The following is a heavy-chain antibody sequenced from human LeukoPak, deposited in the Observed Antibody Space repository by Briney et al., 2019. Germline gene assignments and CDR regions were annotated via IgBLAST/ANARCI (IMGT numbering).Heavy chain of an antibody. CDR3: ARGSIATRVRYFDL. D-gene: IGHD6-6*01. Sequence: SETLSLTCTVSGGSISSGSYYWSWIRQPAGKGLEWIGRIYTSGSTNYNPSLKSRVTISVDTSKNQFSLKLSSVTPEDTAVYYCARGSIATRVRYFDLWGRGTLVTVSS. V-gene: IGHV4-61*02. J-gene: IGHJ2*01. CDR2: IYTSGST. CDR1: GGSISSGSYY.